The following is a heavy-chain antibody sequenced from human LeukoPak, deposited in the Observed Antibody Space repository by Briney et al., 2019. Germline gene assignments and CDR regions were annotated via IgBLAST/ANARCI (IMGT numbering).Heavy chain of an antibody. Sequence: GGSLRLSCAASGFTFRNSDMTWVRPAPGKGLDGVSAINGVGGRTYHADSVKGRFTISRDNYKNTLYLQMNSLRVEDTAVYYCAKDIKGTNYYYYGMGAWGQGTTVTVSS. CDR2: INGVGGRT. CDR3: AKDIKGTNYYYYGMGA. D-gene: IGHD1-14*01. CDR1: GFTFRNSD. V-gene: IGHV3-23*01. J-gene: IGHJ6*02.